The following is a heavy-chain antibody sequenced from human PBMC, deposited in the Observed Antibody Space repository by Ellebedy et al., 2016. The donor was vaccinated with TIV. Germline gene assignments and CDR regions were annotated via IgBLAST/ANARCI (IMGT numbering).Heavy chain of an antibody. CDR3: AREIPGTCYFDY. CDR2: INPSGDGT. V-gene: IGHV1-46*01. J-gene: IGHJ4*02. CDR1: GYPFTTYY. D-gene: IGHD1-14*01. Sequence: ASVKVSCKASGYPFTTYYVHWVRQVPGQGLQWMGIINPSGDGTSYAHKFHGRVTMTRDTSTNTVYVELSSLRPEDTAVYYCAREIPGTCYFDYWGQGTLVTVSS.